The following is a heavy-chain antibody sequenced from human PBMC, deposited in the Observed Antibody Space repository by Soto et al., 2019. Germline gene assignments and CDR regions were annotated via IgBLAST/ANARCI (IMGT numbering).Heavy chain of an antibody. D-gene: IGHD3-22*01. CDR3: ARGTYYYDSSGYFSGWFDP. CDR2: VYYSGST. J-gene: IGHJ5*02. V-gene: IGHV4-59*01. CDR1: GGSISSYY. Sequence: TSETLSLTCNVSGGSISSYYWSWIRQPPGKGLEWIGYVYYSGSTNYNPSLKSRVTISVDTSKNQFSLKLSSVTAADTAVYYCARGTYYYDSSGYFSGWFDPWGQGTLVTVSS.